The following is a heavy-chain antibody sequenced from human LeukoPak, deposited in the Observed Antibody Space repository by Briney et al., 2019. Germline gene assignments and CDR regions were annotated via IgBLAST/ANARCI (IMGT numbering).Heavy chain of an antibody. J-gene: IGHJ4*02. CDR1: GGSISSGSYY. CDR2: IYYSGST. V-gene: IGHV4-31*03. CDR3: ASGTGYRRD. Sequence: SETLSLTCTVSGGSISSGSYYWSWIRQHPGKGLEWIGYIYYSGSTYYNPYLKSRVPISVDTSKNQFSLRLSYVTAADTAVYYCASGTGYRRDWGQGTLVTVSS. D-gene: IGHD1-14*01.